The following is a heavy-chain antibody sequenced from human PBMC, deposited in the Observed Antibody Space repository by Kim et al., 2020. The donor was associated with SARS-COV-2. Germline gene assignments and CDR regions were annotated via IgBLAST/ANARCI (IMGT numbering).Heavy chain of an antibody. Sequence: GGSLRLSCAASGFSLSSYAMSWVRQAPGKGLEWVSTITGSSDKTYSVDSVKGRFSITRNNYKNMEYLEMNSLRAEDTATYYCVEDSCCKTSCHFSHCGQG. J-gene: IGHJ1*01. CDR2: ITGSSDKT. CDR3: VEDSCCKTSCHFSH. D-gene: IGHD2-2*01. V-gene: IGHV3-23*01. CDR1: GFSLSSYA.